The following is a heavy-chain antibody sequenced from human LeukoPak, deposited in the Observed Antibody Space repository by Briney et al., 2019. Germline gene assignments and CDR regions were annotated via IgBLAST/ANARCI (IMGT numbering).Heavy chain of an antibody. J-gene: IGHJ5*02. V-gene: IGHV4-39*07. Sequence: PSETLSLTCTVSGGSISSRTYYWSWIRRPPGKGLEWIGEINHSGSTNYNPSLKSRVTISVDTSKNQFSLKLSSVTAADTAVYYCANLDPYYAPGAWFDPWGQGTLVTVSS. CDR3: ANLDPYYAPGAWFDP. CDR2: INHSGST. D-gene: IGHD2-2*01. CDR1: GGSISSRTYY.